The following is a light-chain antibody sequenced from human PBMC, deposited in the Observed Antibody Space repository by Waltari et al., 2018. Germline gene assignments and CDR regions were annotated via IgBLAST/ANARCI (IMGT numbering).Light chain of an antibody. V-gene: IGLV2-14*03. Sequence: QSALTHPDSVSGSPGQSLTISCTGPSSDVGGYNYVSWYQQYPGKAPKLIIYDAINRPSGVSNRFSGSKSGNSASLTISGLQAEDEADYYCGSFISSTTGIFGGGTRLTVL. CDR1: SSDVGGYNY. CDR2: DAI. J-gene: IGLJ2*01. CDR3: GSFISSTTGI.